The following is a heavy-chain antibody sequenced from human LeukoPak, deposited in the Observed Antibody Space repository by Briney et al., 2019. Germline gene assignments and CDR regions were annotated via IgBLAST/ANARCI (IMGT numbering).Heavy chain of an antibody. D-gene: IGHD3-16*01. V-gene: IGHV4-59*08. CDR3: AGCDYVLYAFDI. CDR2: IYYSGST. CDR1: GGSIRSYY. J-gene: IGHJ3*02. Sequence: SETLSLTCSVSGGSIRSYYWSWIRQPPGKGLEWIGYIYYSGSTNCNPSLKSRVTISVDTSKDQFSLKLSSVTAADTAVYYCAGCDYVLYAFDIWGQGTMVTVSS.